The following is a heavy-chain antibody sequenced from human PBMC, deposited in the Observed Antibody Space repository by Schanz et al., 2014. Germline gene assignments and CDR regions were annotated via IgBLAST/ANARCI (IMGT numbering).Heavy chain of an antibody. CDR1: GYSFSDFP. CDR3: AREVERSRIRNFDS. J-gene: IGHJ4*02. V-gene: IGHV1-2*02. D-gene: IGHD3-3*01. Sequence: QVQLVQSASELKTPGASVRVSCKASGYSFSDFPINWVRQAPGQGLQWMGWVSPVSGGTNYAQKFQGRVTMTWDTSVDTAYMELTSLTYDDTAVYYCAREVERSRIRNFDSWGQGTLVTVSS. CDR2: VSPVSGGT.